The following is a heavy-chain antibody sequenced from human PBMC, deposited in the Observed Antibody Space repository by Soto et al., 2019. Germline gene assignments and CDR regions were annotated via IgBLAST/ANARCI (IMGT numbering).Heavy chain of an antibody. CDR2: ISSSSSTI. CDR1: GFTFSSYS. D-gene: IGHD2-15*01. Sequence: GGSLRLSCAASGFTFSSYSMNWVRQAPGKGLEWVSYISSSSSTIYYADSVKGRFTISRDNAKNSLYLQMNSLRDEDTAVYYCARDLPRSDIVVVVAATQDGIPYYFDYWGQGTLVTVSS. J-gene: IGHJ4*02. CDR3: ARDLPRSDIVVVVAATQDGIPYYFDY. V-gene: IGHV3-48*02.